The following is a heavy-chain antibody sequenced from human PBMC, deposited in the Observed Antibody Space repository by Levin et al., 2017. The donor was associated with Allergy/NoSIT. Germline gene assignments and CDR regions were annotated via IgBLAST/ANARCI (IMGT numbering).Heavy chain of an antibody. CDR2: IYHSGST. J-gene: IGHJ5*02. Sequence: SETLSLTCAVSGGSIGSSNWWSWVRQPPGKGLEWIGEIYHSGSTNYNPSLKSRVTISVDKSKNQFSLKLSSVTAADTAVYYCARRYYYGSGSYYGERLCWFDPWGQGTLVTVSS. V-gene: IGHV4-4*02. CDR1: GGSIGSSNW. D-gene: IGHD3-10*01. CDR3: ARRYYYGSGSYYGERLCWFDP.